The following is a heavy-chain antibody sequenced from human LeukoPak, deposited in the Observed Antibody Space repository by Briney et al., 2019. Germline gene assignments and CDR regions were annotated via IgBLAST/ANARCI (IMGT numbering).Heavy chain of an antibody. CDR3: ARHPPDPMDDFWSGYYSFDYGMDV. V-gene: IGHV4-59*01. J-gene: IGHJ6*02. CDR1: GGSISSYY. Sequence: SETLSLTCTVSGGSISSYYWSWIRQPPGKGLEWIGYIYYSGNTNCNPSLKSRVTISVDTSKNQFSLKLSSVTAADTAVYYCARHPPDPMDDFWSGYYSFDYGMDVWGQGTTVTVSS. CDR2: IYYSGNT. D-gene: IGHD3-3*01.